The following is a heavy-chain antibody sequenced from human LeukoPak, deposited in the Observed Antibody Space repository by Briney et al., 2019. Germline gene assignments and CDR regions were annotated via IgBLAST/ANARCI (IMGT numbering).Heavy chain of an antibody. CDR1: GFTLDDYG. V-gene: IGHV3-20*04. CDR2: IGWGGSST. D-gene: IGHD6-19*01. CDR3: ARDRASGWYRGDYDY. J-gene: IGHJ4*02. Sequence: GGSLRLSCAASGFTLDDYGMSWVRQAPGKGLEWVSGIGWGGSSTVYADSVKGRFTISMDNAKNSLYLQLNSLRAEDTAFYYCARDRASGWYRGDYDYWGQGTLVTVSS.